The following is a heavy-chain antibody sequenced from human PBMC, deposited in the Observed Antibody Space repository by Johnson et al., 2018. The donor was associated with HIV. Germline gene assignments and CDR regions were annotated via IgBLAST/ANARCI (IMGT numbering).Heavy chain of an antibody. CDR2: TQFDGSNK. D-gene: IGHD2-21*01. CDR1: GFIFSGYG. CDR3: AIQRYCGGDCYSPRDAFDI. V-gene: IGHV3-30*02. J-gene: IGHJ3*02. Sequence: QVQLVESGGGLVQPGGSLRLSCAASGFIFSGYGIHWVRQAPGKGLEWVAFTQFDGSNKYYADSVKARFTITRDTSKNTLYLQMKSLRAEETAVYYCAIQRYCGGDCYSPRDAFDIWGQGTMVTVSS.